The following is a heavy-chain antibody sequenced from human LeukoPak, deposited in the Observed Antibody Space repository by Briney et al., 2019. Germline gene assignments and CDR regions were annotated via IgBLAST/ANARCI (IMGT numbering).Heavy chain of an antibody. V-gene: IGHV4-39*01. CDR1: GGSISSSSYY. J-gene: IGHJ4*02. CDR2: IYYSGST. D-gene: IGHD6-19*01. Sequence: SETLSLTCTVSGGSISSSSYYWGWIRQPPGKGLEWIGSIYYSGSTYYNPSLKSRVTISVDTSKNQFSLKLSSVTAADTAVYYCASSTSSSGWYSDWGQGTLVTVSS. CDR3: ASSTSSSGWYSD.